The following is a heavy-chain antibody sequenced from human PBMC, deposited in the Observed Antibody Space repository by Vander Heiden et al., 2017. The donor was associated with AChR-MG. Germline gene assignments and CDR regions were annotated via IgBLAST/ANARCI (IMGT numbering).Heavy chain of an antibody. J-gene: IGHJ3*02. CDR1: GFTFRRYA. V-gene: IGHV3-23*01. CDR2: IRDSGGNT. D-gene: IGHD1-26*01. Sequence: EVQLLESGGDLVQPGGSLRLSCAVSGFTFRRYAMSWVRQAPGKGLEWVSGIRDSGGNTYYADSVKGRFTISRDNSKNALYLQMNSLRAEDTAIYYCAKDRSSRASYVLDIWGQGTMVTVSS. CDR3: AKDRSSRASYVLDI.